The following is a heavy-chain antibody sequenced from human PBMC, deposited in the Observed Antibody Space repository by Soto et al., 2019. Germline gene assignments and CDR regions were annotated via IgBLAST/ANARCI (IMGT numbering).Heavy chain of an antibody. J-gene: IGHJ4*02. D-gene: IGHD1-26*01. Sequence: QLQLQESGPGLVKPSETLSLTCTVSGGSINSGSYNWGWVRQPPGKGLEWIGSFYYSGRAHYNPGLNSRVTISVHAVINHFSRQPSSVTAEETAVCLCARGPDSGSYYYWGQVTLVIFSS. CDR1: GGSINSGSYN. CDR3: ARGPDSGSYYY. CDR2: FYYSGRA. V-gene: IGHV4-39*02.